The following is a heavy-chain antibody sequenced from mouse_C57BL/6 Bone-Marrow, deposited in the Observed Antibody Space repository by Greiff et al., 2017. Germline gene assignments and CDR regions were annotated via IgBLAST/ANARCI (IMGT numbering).Heavy chain of an antibody. V-gene: IGHV7-3*01. CDR1: GFTFTDYY. D-gene: IGHD2-2*01. J-gene: IGHJ1*03. CDR3: ALGYGYDGYFDV. Sequence: EVQRVESGGGLVQPGGSLSLSCAASGFTFTDYYMSWVRQPPGKALEWLGFIRNKANGYTTEYSASVKGRFTISRDNSQSILYLQMNALRAEDSATYYCALGYGYDGYFDVWGTGTPVTVSS. CDR2: IRNKANGYTT.